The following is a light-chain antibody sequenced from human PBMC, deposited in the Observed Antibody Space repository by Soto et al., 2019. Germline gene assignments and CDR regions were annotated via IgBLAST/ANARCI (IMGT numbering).Light chain of an antibody. CDR2: GAS. Sequence: EFVLTQSPGTLSLSPGERVTLSCRASQSVSSNLAWYQQKPGQAPRLLIYGASTRATGIPARFSGSGSGTEFTLTISSLQSEDFAVYYCQQYNNWPPWTFGQGTKVDIK. CDR3: QQYNNWPPWT. CDR1: QSVSSN. V-gene: IGKV3-15*01. J-gene: IGKJ1*01.